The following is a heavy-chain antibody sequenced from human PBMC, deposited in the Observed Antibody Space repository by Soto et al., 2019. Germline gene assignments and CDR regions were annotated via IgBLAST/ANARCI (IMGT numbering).Heavy chain of an antibody. CDR2: INAGNGNT. CDR1: GYTFTSYA. V-gene: IGHV1-3*01. D-gene: IGHD3-3*01. CDR3: ARALWSGYFKYYLDY. Sequence: ASVKVSCKASGYTFTSYAMHWARQAPGQRLEWMGWINAGNGNTKYSQKFQGRVTITRDTSASTAYMELSSLRSEDTAVYYCARALWSGYFKYYLDYWGQGTLVTVSS. J-gene: IGHJ4*02.